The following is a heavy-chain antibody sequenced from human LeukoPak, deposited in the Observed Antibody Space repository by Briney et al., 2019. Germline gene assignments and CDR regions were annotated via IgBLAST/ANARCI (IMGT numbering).Heavy chain of an antibody. CDR2: IYYSGST. J-gene: IGHJ4*02. V-gene: IGHV4-31*11. Sequence: SETLSLTCAVSGGSISSGGYYWSWIRQHPGKGLEWIGYIYYSGSTYYNPSLQSRVSISVHTSKNQFSLELGSVTAADTAVYYCARGPRDDFWSGYYTGYFDYWGQGTLVTVSS. CDR3: ARGPRDDFWSGYYTGYFDY. D-gene: IGHD3-3*01. CDR1: GGSISSGGYY.